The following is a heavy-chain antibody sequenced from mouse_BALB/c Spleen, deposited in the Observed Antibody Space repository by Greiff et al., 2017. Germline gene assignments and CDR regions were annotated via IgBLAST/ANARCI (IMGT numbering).Heavy chain of an antibody. J-gene: IGHJ4*01. CDR3: AAGNYFYAMDY. Sequence: LVKTGASVKISCKASGYSFTGYYMHWVKQSHGKSLEWIGYISCYNGATSYNQKFKGKATFTVDTSSSTAYIQFNSLTSEDSAVYYCAAGNYFYAMDYWGQGTSVTVSS. CDR1: GYSFTGYY. V-gene: IGHV1S34*01. D-gene: IGHD2-1*01. CDR2: ISCYNGAT.